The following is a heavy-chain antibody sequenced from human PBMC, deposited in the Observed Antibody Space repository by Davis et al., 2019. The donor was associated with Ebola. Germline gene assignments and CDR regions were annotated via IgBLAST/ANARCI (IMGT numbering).Heavy chain of an antibody. Sequence: SETLSLTCAVYGGSFSGYYWSWIRQPPGKGLEWIGEINHSGSTNYNPSLKSRVTISVDTSKNQFSLKLSSVTAADTAVYYCARERAQDTAMVFAGFADWGQGTLVTVSS. CDR2: INHSGST. CDR1: GGSFSGYY. CDR3: ARERAQDTAMVFAGFAD. J-gene: IGHJ5*02. D-gene: IGHD5-18*01. V-gene: IGHV4-34*01.